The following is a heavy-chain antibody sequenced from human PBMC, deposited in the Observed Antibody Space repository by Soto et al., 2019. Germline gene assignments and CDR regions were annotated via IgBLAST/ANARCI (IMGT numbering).Heavy chain of an antibody. V-gene: IGHV3-30*18. Sequence: QVQLVESGGGVVQPGRSLRLSCAASGFTFSSYGMHWVRQAPGKGLEWVAVISYDGSNKYYADTVKGRFTISRDNSKNTLYLQMNSLRAEDTAVYYCEKSGSVAAVAGPDYWGQGTLVTVSS. D-gene: IGHD6-19*01. CDR3: EKSGSVAAVAGPDY. CDR2: ISYDGSNK. J-gene: IGHJ4*02. CDR1: GFTFSSYG.